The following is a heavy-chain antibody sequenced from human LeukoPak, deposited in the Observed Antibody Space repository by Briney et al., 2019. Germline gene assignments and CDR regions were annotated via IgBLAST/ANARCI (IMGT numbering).Heavy chain of an antibody. J-gene: IGHJ6*02. CDR2: ISAYNGDT. CDR3: ARKGSGKAVDV. Sequence: ASVKVSFKASGYTFTSYGIIWVRQAPGQGLAWMGWISAYNGDTNYVQKFQGRVTMTTDTSTSTAYMELRSLRSDDTAVYYCARKGSGKAVDVWGQGTTITVSS. D-gene: IGHD3-10*01. CDR1: GYTFTSYG. V-gene: IGHV1-18*01.